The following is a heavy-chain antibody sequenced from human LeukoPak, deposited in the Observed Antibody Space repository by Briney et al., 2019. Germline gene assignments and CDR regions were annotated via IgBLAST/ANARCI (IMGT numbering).Heavy chain of an antibody. V-gene: IGHV1-46*01. CDR1: GGTFSSYA. D-gene: IGHD5-12*01. Sequence: ASVNVSCKSSGGTFSSYAIRWVRQAPGQGLAWMGIINPSGGSTSYAQKFQGRVTMTRDTSTSTVYMELSSLRSEDTAVYYCARGVSDRPWMAVYWGQGTLVTVSS. CDR2: INPSGGST. J-gene: IGHJ4*02. CDR3: ARGVSDRPWMAVY.